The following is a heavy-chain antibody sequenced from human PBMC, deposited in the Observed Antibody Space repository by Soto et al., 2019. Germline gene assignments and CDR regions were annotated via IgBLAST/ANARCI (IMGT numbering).Heavy chain of an antibody. J-gene: IGHJ5*02. Sequence: SETLSLTCTVSGGSISSSSYYWGWIRQPPGKGLEWIGSIYYSVSTYYNPSLKSRVTISVDTSKNQFSLKLSSVTAADTAVYYCARHRNYIWGSYRPGFDPWGQGTLVTVSS. CDR1: GGSISSSSYY. CDR2: IYYSVST. CDR3: ARHRNYIWGSYRPGFDP. V-gene: IGHV4-39*01. D-gene: IGHD3-16*02.